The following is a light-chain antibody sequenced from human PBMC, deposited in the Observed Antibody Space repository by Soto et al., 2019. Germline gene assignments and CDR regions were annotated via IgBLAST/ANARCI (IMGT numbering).Light chain of an antibody. Sequence: QSVLTQPPSVSGAPGQRVTISCTGNSSNIGAGYDVHWYQQLPGTAPKLLIYGNNNRPSRAPDRFAGSKSGNSASLAITGLQAEDEADYYCQSYDSSLSARYVFGTGTKVTVL. CDR3: QSYDSSLSARYV. CDR1: SSNIGAGYD. J-gene: IGLJ1*01. CDR2: GNN. V-gene: IGLV1-40*01.